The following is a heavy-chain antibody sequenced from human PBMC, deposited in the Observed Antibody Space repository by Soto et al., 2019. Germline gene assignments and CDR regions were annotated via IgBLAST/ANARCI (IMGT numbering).Heavy chain of an antibody. CDR1: GDSVSSNSAA. CDR2: TYYRSKWYN. Sequence: PSQTLSLTCAISGDSVSSNSAAWNWIRQSPSRGLEWLGRTYYRSKWYNDYAVSVKSRITINPDTSKNQFSLQLNSVTPEDTAVYYCARDLGSSGWYGYYGMDVWGQGTTVTVSS. CDR3: ARDLGSSGWYGYYGMDV. V-gene: IGHV6-1*01. J-gene: IGHJ6*02. D-gene: IGHD6-19*01.